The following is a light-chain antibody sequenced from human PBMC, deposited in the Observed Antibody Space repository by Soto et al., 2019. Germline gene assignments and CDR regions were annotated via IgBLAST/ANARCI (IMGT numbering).Light chain of an antibody. Sequence: EIVMTQSPATLSVSLGERVTLSCRASQSVSSNFLAWYRQKPGQAPRLLIHGASNRATGIPDRFSGSGSGTDFTLTISRLEPEDFAVYYCQQYGDSPRTFGQGTKVDIK. J-gene: IGKJ1*01. CDR2: GAS. CDR1: QSVSSNF. CDR3: QQYGDSPRT. V-gene: IGKV3-20*01.